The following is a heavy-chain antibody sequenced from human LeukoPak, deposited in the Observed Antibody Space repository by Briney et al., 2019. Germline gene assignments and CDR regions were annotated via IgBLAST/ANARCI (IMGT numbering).Heavy chain of an antibody. J-gene: IGHJ4*02. CDR3: ARDLPSTSNWELDY. CDR1: GYTFIDYY. Sequence: ASLKVSCKASGYTFIDYYIHWVRQAPGQGVAWMGRINPNSGGTDYAQNFQGRVTMTRDTSISTAYMELSRLRSDDTAVYYCARDLPSTSNWELDYWGQGTLVTVSS. D-gene: IGHD7-27*01. V-gene: IGHV1-2*06. CDR2: INPNSGGT.